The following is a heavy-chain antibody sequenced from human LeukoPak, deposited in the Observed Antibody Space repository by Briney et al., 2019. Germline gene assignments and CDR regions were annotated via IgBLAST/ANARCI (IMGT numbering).Heavy chain of an antibody. CDR1: GFTFSSYW. Sequence: PGGSLRLSCAASGFTFSSYWMSWVRQAPGKGLEWVANIKQDGSEKYYVDSVKGRFTISRDNAKNSLYLQMNSLRAEDTAVYYCARVTTGGMVRGVIHTFDYWGQGTLVTVSS. CDR3: ARVTTGGMVRGVIHTFDY. V-gene: IGHV3-7*01. D-gene: IGHD3-10*01. J-gene: IGHJ4*02. CDR2: IKQDGSEK.